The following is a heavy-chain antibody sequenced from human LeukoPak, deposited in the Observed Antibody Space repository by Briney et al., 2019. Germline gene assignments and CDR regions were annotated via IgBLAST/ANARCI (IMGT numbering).Heavy chain of an antibody. CDR1: GFTFSTYA. V-gene: IGHV3-23*01. D-gene: IGHD3-22*01. J-gene: IGHJ4*02. CDR2: ISGSGGSA. Sequence: GGSLRLSCAASGFTFSTYAMSWVRQAPGKGLEWVSGISGSGGSAYYADSVKGRFTVSRDNSKNKLYLQMNSLRAEDTAVYYCAKEDYYESSGTPDNWGQGTLVTVSS. CDR3: AKEDYYESSGTPDN.